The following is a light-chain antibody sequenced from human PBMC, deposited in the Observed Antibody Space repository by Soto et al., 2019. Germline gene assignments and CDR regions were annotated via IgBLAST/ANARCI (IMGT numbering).Light chain of an antibody. CDR3: HQRQSWPRT. Sequence: EILLTQSPATLCSFPGDRVTLSCRASQYINTRLAWYQHRPGQAPRLLIYQTSIRAAGIPARFSASGTGTDFTLTISDVQPEDFAVYYCHQRQSWPRTFGQGTKVDIK. CDR2: QTS. CDR1: QYINTR. V-gene: IGKV3-11*01. J-gene: IGKJ1*01.